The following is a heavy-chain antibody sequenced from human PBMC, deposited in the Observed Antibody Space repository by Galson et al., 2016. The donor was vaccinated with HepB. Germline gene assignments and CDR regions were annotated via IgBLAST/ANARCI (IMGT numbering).Heavy chain of an antibody. CDR3: AREGDFPEIIPIDAFDL. CDR1: GFSFNRET. J-gene: IGHJ3*01. Sequence: SLRLSCAASGFSFNRETMHWVRQAPGKGLEWVAVISFDGRNRYYAGSVEGRFAISRDNSKNTLYLQMNSLRAEDTAVYYCAREGDFPEIIPIDAFDLWGQGTMVTVSS. D-gene: IGHD2/OR15-2a*01. V-gene: IGHV3-30*09. CDR2: ISFDGRNR.